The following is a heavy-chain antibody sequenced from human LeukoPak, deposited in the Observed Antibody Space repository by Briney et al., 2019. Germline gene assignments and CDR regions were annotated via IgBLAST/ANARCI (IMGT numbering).Heavy chain of an antibody. D-gene: IGHD3-22*01. J-gene: IGHJ1*01. CDR2: INHSGST. CDR1: GGSFSGYY. Sequence: SETLSLSCAVYGGSFSGYYWSWIRQPPGKGLEWIGEINHSGSTNYNPSLKSRVTISVDTSKNQFSLKLSSVTAADTAVYYCARGAPPDYYDSSGYYYGWGQGTLVTVSS. V-gene: IGHV4-34*01. CDR3: ARGAPPDYYDSSGYYYG.